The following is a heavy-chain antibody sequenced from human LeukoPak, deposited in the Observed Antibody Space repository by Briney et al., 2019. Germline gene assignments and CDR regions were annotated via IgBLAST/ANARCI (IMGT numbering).Heavy chain of an antibody. J-gene: IGHJ4*02. CDR3: ASTGYCIGGSCYSIYFDH. CDR2: IYFSGST. V-gene: IGHV4-59*08. D-gene: IGHD2-15*01. Sequence: KPSETLSLTCTVSGVSITSFYWSWIRPPPGKGLEWIGYIYFSGSTNYNPSLKSRVTLSLDTTKNRPALKLSSVSAADTAVYYCASTGYCIGGSCYSIYFDHWGQGTLVTVSS. CDR1: GVSITSFY.